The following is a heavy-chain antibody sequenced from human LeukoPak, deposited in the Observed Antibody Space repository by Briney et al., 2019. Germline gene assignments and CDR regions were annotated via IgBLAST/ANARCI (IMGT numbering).Heavy chain of an antibody. CDR2: FDPEDGET. Sequence: ASVKVSCKVSGYTLTELSMHWVRQAPGKGLEWMGGFDPEDGETIYAQKFQGRVTMTEDTSTDTAYMELSSLRSEDTAVYYCATLAKGPFGPKAGLDYWGQGTLVTVSS. V-gene: IGHV1-24*01. CDR1: GYTLTELS. J-gene: IGHJ4*02. D-gene: IGHD3/OR15-3a*01. CDR3: ATLAKGPFGPKAGLDY.